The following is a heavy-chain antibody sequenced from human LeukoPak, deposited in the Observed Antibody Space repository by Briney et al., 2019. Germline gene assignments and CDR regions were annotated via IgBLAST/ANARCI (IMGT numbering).Heavy chain of an antibody. CDR3: ARGFCSSVDCHRYYYHYMDV. Sequence: ASVKVSCKASDNSFTNYGVSWVRQAPGQGLEWLGWISPYNYNTIYSPEDQGRVTLTLDTSARTAYMELRSLRSDDTAIYYCARGFCSSVDCHRYYYHYMDVWGKGTTVTVSS. CDR2: ISPYNYNT. CDR1: DNSFTNYG. J-gene: IGHJ6*03. D-gene: IGHD2-2*01. V-gene: IGHV1-18*01.